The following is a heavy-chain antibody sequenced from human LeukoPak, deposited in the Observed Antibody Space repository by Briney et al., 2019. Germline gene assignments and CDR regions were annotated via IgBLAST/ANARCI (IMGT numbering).Heavy chain of an antibody. D-gene: IGHD4-23*01. CDR2: ISAYNGNT. CDR1: GYTFTNYG. V-gene: IGHV1-18*01. Sequence: GASAKVSCKASGYTFTNYGVSWVRQAPGQGLEWMGWISAYNGNTNYAQKLQGRVTMTTDTSTSTAYMELRSLRSDDTAAYYCASNGGNYYYYYMDVWGKGTTVTVSS. CDR3: ASNGGNYYYYYMDV. J-gene: IGHJ6*03.